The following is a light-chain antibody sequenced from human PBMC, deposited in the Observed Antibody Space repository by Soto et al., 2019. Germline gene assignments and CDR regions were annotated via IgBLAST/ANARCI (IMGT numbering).Light chain of an antibody. V-gene: IGKV1-5*03. CDR2: RAS. CDR3: QQCHSPWT. Sequence: IQMTQSPSTLSASVGDRVTITCRASQSISDWLAWYQQKPGKAPKLLIYRASRLESGVPTRFSGSGSGTEFTLTISSLHPDDFATYHCQQCHSPWTFGQGTKVEIK. J-gene: IGKJ1*01. CDR1: QSISDW.